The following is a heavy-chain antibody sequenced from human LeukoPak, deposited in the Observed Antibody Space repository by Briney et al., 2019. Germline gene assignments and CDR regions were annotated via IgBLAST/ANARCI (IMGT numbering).Heavy chain of an antibody. CDR1: GFTFSSYA. CDR2: IKQDGSEK. J-gene: IGHJ4*02. D-gene: IGHD4-17*01. CDR3: ARAGRYDYGDYGWNY. Sequence: HPGGSLRLSCAASGFTFSSYAMSWVRQAPGKGLEWVANIKQDGSEKQYVDSVKGRFTISRDNVKNSLYLQMNSLRAEDTAVYYCARAGRYDYGDYGWNYWGQGTLVTVSS. V-gene: IGHV3-7*01.